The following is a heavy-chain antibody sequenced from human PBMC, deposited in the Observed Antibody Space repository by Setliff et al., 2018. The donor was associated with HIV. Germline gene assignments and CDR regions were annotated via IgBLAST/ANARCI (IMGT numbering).Heavy chain of an antibody. V-gene: IGHV3-7*03. CDR3: AKGIQWFDP. D-gene: IGHD5-18*01. CDR1: GFNFSGFW. CDR2: IDEHGEKR. J-gene: IGHJ5*02. Sequence: PGGSLRLSCAASGFNFSGFWMSWARQAPGKGLEWVANIDEHGEKRYYVFSLKGRFTISRDNAKNSLYLQMNTLRAEDTAVDYCAKGIQWFDPWGRGTLVTVSS.